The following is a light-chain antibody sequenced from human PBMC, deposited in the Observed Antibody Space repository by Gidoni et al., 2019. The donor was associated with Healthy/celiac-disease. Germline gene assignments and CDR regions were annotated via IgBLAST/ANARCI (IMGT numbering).Light chain of an antibody. Sequence: EIVMTQSPATLSVSPGERATLSCRASQSVSSNLAWYQQKPGQAPRLLIYGASTRATGIPARFSGSGSGTEFTLTISSLQSEDFAVYYCQQYNNWPPVEDSFXQXTKLEIK. CDR1: QSVSSN. CDR2: GAS. CDR3: QQYNNWPPVEDS. V-gene: IGKV3-15*01. J-gene: IGKJ2*03.